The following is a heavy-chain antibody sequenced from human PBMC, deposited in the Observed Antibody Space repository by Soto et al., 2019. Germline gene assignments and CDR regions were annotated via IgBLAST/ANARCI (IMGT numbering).Heavy chain of an antibody. CDR2: ISTSSTYI. J-gene: IGHJ4*02. D-gene: IGHD3-22*01. Sequence: RLSCAASGFTFSWYNMNWVRQAPGKGLEWVSSISTSSTYIDYADSVEGRFAISRDNAKSALYLQMNSLRAADTAVYYCVPYYFESLDYWGQGTLVTVSS. CDR3: VPYYFESLDY. V-gene: IGHV3-21*01. CDR1: GFTFSWYN.